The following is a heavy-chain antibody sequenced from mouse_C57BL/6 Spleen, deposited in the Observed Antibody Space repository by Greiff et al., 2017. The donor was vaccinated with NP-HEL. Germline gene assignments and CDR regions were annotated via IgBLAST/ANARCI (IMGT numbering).Heavy chain of an antibody. CDR2: IDPETGGT. CDR3: TRSGLDY. D-gene: IGHD1-3*01. CDR1: GYTFTDYE. J-gene: IGHJ2*01. V-gene: IGHV1-15*01. Sequence: QVQLQQSGAELVRPGASVTLSCKASGYTFTDYEMHWVKQTPVHGLEWIGAIDPETGGTAYNQKFKGKAILTTDKSSSTAYMELRSLTSEDSAVYYCTRSGLDYWGQGTTLTVSS.